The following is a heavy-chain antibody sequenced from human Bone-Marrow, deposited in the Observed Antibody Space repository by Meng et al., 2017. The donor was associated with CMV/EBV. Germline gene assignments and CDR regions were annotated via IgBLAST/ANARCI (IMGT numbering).Heavy chain of an antibody. V-gene: IGHV3-23*03. Sequence: SASGFTFSSYAMSWVRQAPGKGLEWVSVIYSSGSSTYYADSVKGRFTISRDNSKNTLYLQMNSLRAEDTAVYYCAKMEDSSDFFDYWGQGTLVTVSS. J-gene: IGHJ4*02. CDR1: GFTFSSYA. D-gene: IGHD3-22*01. CDR2: IYSSGSST. CDR3: AKMEDSSDFFDY.